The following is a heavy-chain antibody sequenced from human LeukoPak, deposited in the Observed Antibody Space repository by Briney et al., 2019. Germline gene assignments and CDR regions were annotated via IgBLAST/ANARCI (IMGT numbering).Heavy chain of an antibody. CDR2: IYTSGST. J-gene: IGHJ4*02. Sequence: PSETLSLTCTVSGGSISSYYWSWIRQPAGKGLEWIGRIYTSGSTNYNPSLKSRVTMSVDTSKNQFSLKLSSVTAADTAVYYCARSLRSITIFGVVTCFDYWGQGTLVTVSS. CDR3: ARSLRSITIFGVVTCFDY. CDR1: GGSISSYY. V-gene: IGHV4-4*07. D-gene: IGHD3-3*01.